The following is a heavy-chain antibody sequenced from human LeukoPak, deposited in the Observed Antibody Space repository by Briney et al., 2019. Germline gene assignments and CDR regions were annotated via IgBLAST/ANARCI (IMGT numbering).Heavy chain of an antibody. J-gene: IGHJ6*04. CDR1: GGTFSSYA. V-gene: IGHV1-69*06. CDR2: IIPIFGTA. Sequence: SVKVSCKASGGTFSSYAINWVRQAPGQGLEWMGGIIPIFGTANYAQKFQGRVTITADKSTSTAYMELSSLRSEDTAVYYCARGFRSRRGYSYGSHYYYGMDVWGKGTTVTVSS. D-gene: IGHD5-18*01. CDR3: ARGFRSRRGYSYGSHYYYGMDV.